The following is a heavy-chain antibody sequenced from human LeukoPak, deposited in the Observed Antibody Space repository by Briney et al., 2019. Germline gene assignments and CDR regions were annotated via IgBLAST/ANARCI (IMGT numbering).Heavy chain of an antibody. CDR1: GFTLSSDY. CDR3: ARHDWFDP. Sequence: GGSLRLSCAASGFTLSSDYMSWVRQAPGKGLEWVSVIYSGGSTYYADSVKGRFTISRDNSVNTLYLQMNSLRAEDTAVYYCARHDWFDPWGQGTLVTVSS. J-gene: IGHJ5*02. V-gene: IGHV3-53*01. CDR2: IYSGGST.